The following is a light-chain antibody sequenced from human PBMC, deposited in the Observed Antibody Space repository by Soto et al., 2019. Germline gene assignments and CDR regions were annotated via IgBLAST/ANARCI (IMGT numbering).Light chain of an antibody. V-gene: IGLV1-40*01. Sequence: QLVLTQPPSVSGAPGQRVTISCTGSSSNIGAGYDVHWYQRLPGTAPKVLIYGNNNRPSGVPDRFSGSKSGTSASLAITGLQAEDEADYYCQSYDSSLSGSYVFGPGTKVTVL. CDR3: QSYDSSLSGSYV. J-gene: IGLJ1*01. CDR1: SSNIGAGYD. CDR2: GNN.